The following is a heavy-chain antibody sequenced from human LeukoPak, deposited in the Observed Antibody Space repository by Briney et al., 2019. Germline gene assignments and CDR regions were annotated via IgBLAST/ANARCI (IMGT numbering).Heavy chain of an antibody. CDR3: ARGVRVGFSSYYFDY. CDR2: IYDTGNT. J-gene: IGHJ4*02. V-gene: IGHV4-59*11. CDR1: GDSMNGLS. D-gene: IGHD6-6*01. Sequence: SETLSLTCTVSGDSMNGLSWSWIRQTPGKGLEWIAYIYDTGNTNTSPSLKSRVTLSVDTSKKQFSLRLSSVTAADTAVYYCARGVRVGFSSYYFDYWGQGTLVTVSS.